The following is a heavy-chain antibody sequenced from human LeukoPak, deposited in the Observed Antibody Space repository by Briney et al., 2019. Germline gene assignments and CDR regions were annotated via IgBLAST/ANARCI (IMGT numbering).Heavy chain of an antibody. CDR3: ARVSTGGRYDY. D-gene: IGHD1-14*01. V-gene: IGHV4-4*07. Sequence: SETLSLTCTVSDGSISSYYWSWIRQPAGKGLEWIGRIFSTGSTNYNPSLKRRVTMSVDTSKNQSSLKLSSVTAADTAVYYCARVSTGGRYDYWGQGTLVTVSS. CDR1: DGSISSYY. CDR2: IFSTGST. J-gene: IGHJ4*02.